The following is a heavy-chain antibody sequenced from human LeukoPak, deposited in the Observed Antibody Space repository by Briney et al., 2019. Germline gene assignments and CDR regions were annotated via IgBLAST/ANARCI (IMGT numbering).Heavy chain of an antibody. CDR3: ARGNLFFGSGH. V-gene: IGHV3-21*01. Sequence: GGSLRLSCAASGFTFSGYSMNWVRQAPGKGLEWVSSISSSSSYIYYADSVKGRFTISRDNAKNSLYLQMNSLRAEDTAVYYCARGNLFFGSGHWGQGTLVTVSS. J-gene: IGHJ4*02. CDR2: ISSSSSYI. D-gene: IGHD3-10*01. CDR1: GFTFSGYS.